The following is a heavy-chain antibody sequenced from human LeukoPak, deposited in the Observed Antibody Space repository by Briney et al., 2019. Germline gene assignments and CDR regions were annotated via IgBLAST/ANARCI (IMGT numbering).Heavy chain of an antibody. CDR2: INPNSGDT. V-gene: IGHV1-2*02. J-gene: IGHJ4*02. Sequence: ASVKVSCKASGYTFTGYYMHWARQAPGQGLEWMGWINPNSGDTNYAQKFQGRVTMTRDTSISTAYMELSRLRSDDTAVYYCARGHSYGLSLDYWGQGTLVTVSS. CDR3: ARGHSYGLSLDY. CDR1: GYTFTGYY. D-gene: IGHD5-18*01.